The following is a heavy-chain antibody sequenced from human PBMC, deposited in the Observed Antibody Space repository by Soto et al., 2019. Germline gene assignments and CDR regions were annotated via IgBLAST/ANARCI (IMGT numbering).Heavy chain of an antibody. CDR1: GFTFSSYG. CDR2: ISYDGSNK. CDR3: AKADSSGWDYFDY. J-gene: IGHJ4*02. D-gene: IGHD6-19*01. Sequence: QVQLVESGGGVVQPGRSLRLSCAASGFTFSSYGMHWVRQAPGKGLEWVAVISYDGSNKYYADSVKGRFTISRDNSKNTLYLQMNSLRAEDTAVYYCAKADSSGWDYFDYWGQGTLVTVSS. V-gene: IGHV3-30*18.